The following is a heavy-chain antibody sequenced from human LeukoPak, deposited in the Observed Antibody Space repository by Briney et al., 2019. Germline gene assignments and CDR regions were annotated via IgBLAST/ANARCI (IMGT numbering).Heavy chain of an antibody. CDR2: FDPGAGEI. D-gene: IGHD3-10*01. CDR1: GDTLSELT. J-gene: IGHJ4*02. CDR3: AAGGIYSLLDY. Sequence: ASVKVSCKVSGDTLSELTMHWVRQAPGKGLEWMGGFDPGAGEILYAQQFQGGVTMTEDTSTDTAYMELTSLRSEDSGVYFCAAGGIYSLLDYWGQGTLVTVPS. V-gene: IGHV1-24*01.